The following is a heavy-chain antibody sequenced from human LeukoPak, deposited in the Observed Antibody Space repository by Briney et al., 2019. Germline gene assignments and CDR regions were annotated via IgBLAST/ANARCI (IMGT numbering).Heavy chain of an antibody. Sequence: PGGSLRLSCAASGFTVSSNYMSWVRQAPGKGLEWVSVIYSGGSTSCSDSVKGRFTISRDKSKNTLYLQMNSLRAEDTAVYYCAKTRGGLLDYFDYWGQGTLVTVSS. CDR1: GFTVSSNY. V-gene: IGHV3-53*01. CDR2: IYSGGST. CDR3: AKTRGGLLDYFDY. D-gene: IGHD2-2*01. J-gene: IGHJ4*02.